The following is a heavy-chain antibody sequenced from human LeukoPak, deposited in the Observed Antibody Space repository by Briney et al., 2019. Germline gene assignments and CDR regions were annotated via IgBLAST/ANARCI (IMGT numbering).Heavy chain of an antibody. D-gene: IGHD1-26*01. Sequence: GASVKVSCKASEYTFTGYYMHWVRQAPGQGLEWMGWINPNSGGTNYAQKFQGRVTMTRDTSISTAYMELSRLRSDDTAVYYCARGGSSGSYSVLAAYWGQGTLVTVSS. CDR2: INPNSGGT. V-gene: IGHV1-2*02. CDR1: EYTFTGYY. J-gene: IGHJ4*02. CDR3: ARGGSSGSYSVLAAY.